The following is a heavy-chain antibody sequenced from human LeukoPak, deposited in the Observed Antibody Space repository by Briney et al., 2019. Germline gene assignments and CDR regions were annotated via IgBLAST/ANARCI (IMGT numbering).Heavy chain of an antibody. CDR2: ISSSSSYI. CDR3: ARDSTLAYCGGDCSASLDY. CDR1: GFTFSSYS. J-gene: IGHJ4*02. Sequence: GGSLRLSCAASGFTFSSYSMNWVRQAPGKGLEWVSSISSSSSYIYYADSVKGRFTISRDNAKNSLYLQMNSLRVEDTAVYYCARDSTLAYCGGDCSASLDYWGQGTLVTVSS. V-gene: IGHV3-21*01. D-gene: IGHD2-21*01.